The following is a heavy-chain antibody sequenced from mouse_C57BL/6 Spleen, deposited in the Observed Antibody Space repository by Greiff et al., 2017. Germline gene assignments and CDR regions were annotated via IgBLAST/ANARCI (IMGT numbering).Heavy chain of an antibody. CDR2: IDPSDSYT. J-gene: IGHJ2*01. D-gene: IGHD1-1*01. Sequence: QVQLQQPGAELVRPGTSVKLSCKASGYTFTSYLMHWVKQRPGQGLEWIGVIDPSDSYTNYNQKFKGKATLTVDTSSSTAYMQLSSLTSEDSAVYYCAPLLREDFDYWGQGTTLTVSS. CDR1: GYTFTSYL. V-gene: IGHV1-59*01. CDR3: APLLREDFDY.